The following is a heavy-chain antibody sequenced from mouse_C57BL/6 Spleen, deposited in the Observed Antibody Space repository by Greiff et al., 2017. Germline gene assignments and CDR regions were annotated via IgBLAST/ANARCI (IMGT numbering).Heavy chain of an antibody. J-gene: IGHJ3*01. CDR2: INPNNGGT. CDR1: GYKFTDSY. CDR3: ALLGAY. D-gene: IGHD1-1*01. V-gene: IGHV1-26*01. Sequence: EVQLQQSGPELVKPGASVKISCKASGYKFTDSYMNWVKQSHGTSLEWIGDINPNNGGTSYNQKFKGKATLSVDKTSSTAYIELRSLTSEDSSVYYCALLGAYWGQGTLVTVSA.